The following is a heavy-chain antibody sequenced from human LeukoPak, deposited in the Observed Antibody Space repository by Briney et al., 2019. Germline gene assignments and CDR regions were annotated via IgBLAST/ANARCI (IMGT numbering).Heavy chain of an antibody. CDR3: ARAEGGPATAIY. D-gene: IGHD2-21*02. CDR1: GFPFRDYY. Sequence: PGGALRLSCAASGFPFRDYYRSWIRQAPGRGLELVPYISTGNSYTYYADSVKGRFTISRDNSKNSLYLQMNSLRAEDTALYYCARAEGGPATAIYWGQGTLVTVSS. CDR2: ISTGNSYT. V-gene: IGHV3-11*05. J-gene: IGHJ4*02.